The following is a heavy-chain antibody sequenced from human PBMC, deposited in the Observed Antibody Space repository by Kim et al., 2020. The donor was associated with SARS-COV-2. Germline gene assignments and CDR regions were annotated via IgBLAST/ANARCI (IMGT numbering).Heavy chain of an antibody. V-gene: IGHV3-74*01. CDR2: NSGGSVP. CDR3: GREAV. J-gene: IGHJ3*01. Sequence: NSGGSVPHNADAVKGRFTISRDTAKNTLYLQMNSLGAEDTAVYYCGREAVWGQGTMVTVSS.